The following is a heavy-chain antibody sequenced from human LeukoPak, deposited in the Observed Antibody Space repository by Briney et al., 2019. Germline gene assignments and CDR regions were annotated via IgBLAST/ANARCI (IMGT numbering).Heavy chain of an antibody. CDR1: GGSISSSSYY. J-gene: IGHJ3*02. CDR3: ARTRRGYFPTARNTDAFDI. Sequence: PSETLSLTCTVSGGSISSSSYYWSWIRQPPGKGLEWIGYIYYSGSTNYNPSLKSRVTISVDTSKNQFSLKLSSVTAADTAVYYCARTRRGYFPTARNTDAFDIWGQGTMVTVSS. CDR2: IYYSGST. V-gene: IGHV4-61*01. D-gene: IGHD5-18*01.